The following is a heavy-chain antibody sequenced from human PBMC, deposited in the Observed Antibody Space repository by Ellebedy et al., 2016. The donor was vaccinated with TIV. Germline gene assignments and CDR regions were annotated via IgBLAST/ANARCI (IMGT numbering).Heavy chain of an antibody. D-gene: IGHD4-23*01. CDR1: GFTFSSYW. J-gene: IGHJ4*02. Sequence: GGSLRLSCAASGFTFSSYWMHWVRQAPGKGLVWVARINRDGGGIRYADSVEGRFTISRDNAKSTLYLQMSSLRAEDTAVYYCAGDLDYSGYSHYDYWGQGTLVTVSS. CDR2: INRDGGGI. V-gene: IGHV3-74*01. CDR3: AGDLDYSGYSHYDY.